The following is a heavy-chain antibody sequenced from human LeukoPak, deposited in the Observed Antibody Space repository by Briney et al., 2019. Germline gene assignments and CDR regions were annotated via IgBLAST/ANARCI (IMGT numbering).Heavy chain of an antibody. Sequence: GASVKVSCKVFGYTLTPSSMHSVRQAPGNGGEWRGGFYPEDGKTIYAQKFQGRVTMTADTSTDTAYMELSSQRSDDTAVYYCAIVVARGEQWLDQGDFDYWGQGTLVTVSS. CDR2: FYPEDGKT. CDR3: AIVVARGEQWLDQGDFDY. J-gene: IGHJ4*02. V-gene: IGHV1-24*01. D-gene: IGHD6-19*01. CDR1: GYTLTPSS.